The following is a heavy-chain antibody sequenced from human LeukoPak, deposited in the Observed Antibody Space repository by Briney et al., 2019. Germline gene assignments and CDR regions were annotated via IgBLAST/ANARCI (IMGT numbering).Heavy chain of an antibody. CDR2: ISSSSGHT. CDR3: ARLNGGYGSTGGFDP. V-gene: IGHV3-11*06. CDR1: GFNFSDSY. J-gene: IGHJ5*02. D-gene: IGHD5-12*01. Sequence: GGSLRLSCAASGFNFSDSYMSWIRQTPGKGLEWLSHISSSSGHTNYADSVKGRFTISRDNAKNSQYLQMNSLRADDTATYYCARLNGGYGSTGGFDPWGQGTPVTVSS.